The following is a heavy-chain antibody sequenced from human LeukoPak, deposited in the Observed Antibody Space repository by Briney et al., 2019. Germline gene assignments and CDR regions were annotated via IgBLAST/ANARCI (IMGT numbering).Heavy chain of an antibody. CDR2: IYYSGST. CDR1: GGSSSSYY. V-gene: IGHV4-59*01. Sequence: PSETLSLTCTVSGGSSSSYYWSWIRQPPGKGLEWIGYIYYSGSTNYNPSLKSRVTISVDTSKNQFSLKLSSVTAADTAVYYCARGSLAAAGFQAFGDWGQGTLVTVSS. D-gene: IGHD6-13*01. J-gene: IGHJ4*02. CDR3: ARGSLAAAGFQAFGD.